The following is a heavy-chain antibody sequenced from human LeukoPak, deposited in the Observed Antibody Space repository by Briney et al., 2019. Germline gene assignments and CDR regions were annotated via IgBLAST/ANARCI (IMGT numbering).Heavy chain of an antibody. J-gene: IGHJ6*03. CDR2: MYYTGNT. V-gene: IGHV4-59*01. Sequence: SETLSLTCTVFGGSISDYYWSWIRQPPGKGLEWIGYMYYTGNTKYNPSLKGRVTISLDTSRNQFSLKLTSVTAADTAVYYCATSDKWGFNYYYMDVWAKGTTVTVSS. D-gene: IGHD3-16*01. CDR1: GGSISDYY. CDR3: ATSDKWGFNYYYMDV.